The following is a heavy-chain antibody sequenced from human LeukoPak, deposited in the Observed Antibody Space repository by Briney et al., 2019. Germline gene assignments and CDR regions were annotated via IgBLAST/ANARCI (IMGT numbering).Heavy chain of an antibody. CDR3: ASGIAAADYYYYSGMDV. CDR1: GYTFTSYY. CDR2: INPSGGST. Sequence: ASVKVSCKASGYTFTSYYMHWVRQAPGQGLEWMGIINPSGGSTSYAQKFQGRVTMTRDTSTSTVYMELSSLRSEDTAVYYCASGIAAADYYYYSGMDVWGKGTTVTVSS. J-gene: IGHJ6*04. V-gene: IGHV1-46*01. D-gene: IGHD6-13*01.